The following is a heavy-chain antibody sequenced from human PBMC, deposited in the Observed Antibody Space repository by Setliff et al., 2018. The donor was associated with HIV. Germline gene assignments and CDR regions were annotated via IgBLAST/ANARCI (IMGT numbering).Heavy chain of an antibody. V-gene: IGHV4-59*01. D-gene: IGHD5-18*01. Sequence: SETLSLTCTVSGGSISSDYWSWIRQPPGKGLEWIGYIYYSGSTNYNPSLKSRVTISLDISKNQFSLRLSSVTAADTAVYYCARDSGYSFGFNYFDYWGQGTLVTVSS. CDR3: ARDSGYSFGFNYFDY. J-gene: IGHJ4*02. CDR2: IYYSGST. CDR1: GGSISSDY.